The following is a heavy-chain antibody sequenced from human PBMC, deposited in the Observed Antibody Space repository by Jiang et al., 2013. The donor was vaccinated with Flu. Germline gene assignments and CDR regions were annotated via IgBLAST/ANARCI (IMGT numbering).Heavy chain of an antibody. D-gene: IGHD3-10*01. CDR3: AKGEATGFRGPLDY. J-gene: IGHJ4*02. V-gene: IGHV3-30*02. Sequence: QLVESGEAWSSLGVPETXLCSVWIHLQQLWHALGPPGSRQGAGVVAFIRYDGSNKDYADSVKGRFTISRDNSKNTLYLQMNSLRAEDTAVYYCAKGEATGFRGPLDYWGQGTLVTVSS. CDR2: IRYDGSNK. CDR1: IHLQQLW.